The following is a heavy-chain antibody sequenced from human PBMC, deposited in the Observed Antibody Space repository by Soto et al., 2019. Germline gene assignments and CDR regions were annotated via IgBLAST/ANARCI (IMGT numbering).Heavy chain of an antibody. CDR1: GFNFSDHY. D-gene: IGHD6-19*01. V-gene: IGHV3-11*06. CDR2: ISGSSRYT. CDR3: ARHTSGWHYYDY. Sequence: LRLSCAASGFNFSDHYMNWVRQAPGKGLEWVSYISGSSRYTNFADSVKGRFTISRDNAKNSLYLQMNSLRVEDTAVYYCARHTSGWHYYDYWGQGTPVTV. J-gene: IGHJ4*02.